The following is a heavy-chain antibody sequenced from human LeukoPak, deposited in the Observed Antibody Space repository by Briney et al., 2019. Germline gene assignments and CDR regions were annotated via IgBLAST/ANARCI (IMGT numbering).Heavy chain of an antibody. CDR2: INHSGST. D-gene: IGHD4-23*01. CDR3: ARRGSLHSPANP. Sequence: SETLSLTCAVYGGSFSGYYWSWIRQPPGKGLEWIGEINHSGSTNYNPSLKSRVTISVDTSKNQFSLKLSSVTAADTAVYYCARRGSLHSPANPWGQGTLVTVSS. J-gene: IGHJ5*02. V-gene: IGHV4-34*01. CDR1: GGSFSGYY.